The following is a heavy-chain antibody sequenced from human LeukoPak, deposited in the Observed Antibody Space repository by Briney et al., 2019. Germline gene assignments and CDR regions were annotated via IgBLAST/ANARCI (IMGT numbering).Heavy chain of an antibody. CDR2: ISGSGGST. CDR3: AKDLLAYCGGDCLAQDFDY. D-gene: IGHD2-21*02. CDR1: GFTFSSYA. V-gene: IGHV3-23*01. Sequence: GGSLRLSCAASGFTFSSYAMSWVRQAPGKGLEWVSAISGSGGSTYYADSVKGRFTISRDNSKNTLYLQMNSLRAEDTAVYYCAKDLLAYCGGDCLAQDFDYWGQGTLVTVSS. J-gene: IGHJ4*02.